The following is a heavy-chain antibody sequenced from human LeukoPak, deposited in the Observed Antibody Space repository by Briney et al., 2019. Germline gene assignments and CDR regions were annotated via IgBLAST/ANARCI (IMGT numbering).Heavy chain of an antibody. J-gene: IGHJ4*02. CDR1: GFTFSSYG. D-gene: IGHD6-19*01. V-gene: IGHV3-48*01. CDR3: ARDQWLDY. CDR2: IGTSGNTI. Sequence: GGSLRLSCAASGFTFSSYGMQWVRQAPGKGLEWVSFIGTSGNTIYYADSVKGRFTVSRDNAKNSLYLQMNSLRAEDTAIYYCARDQWLDYWGQGTLVTVSS.